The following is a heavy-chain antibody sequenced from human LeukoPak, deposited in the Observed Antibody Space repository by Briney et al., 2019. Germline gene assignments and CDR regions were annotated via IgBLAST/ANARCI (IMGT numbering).Heavy chain of an antibody. V-gene: IGHV4-30-2*01. CDR1: GGSISSGGYS. D-gene: IGHD4-17*01. Sequence: PSQTLSLTCAVSGGSISSGGYSWSWIRQPPGKGLEWIGYIYHSGSTYYNPSLKSRVTISVDRSKNQFSLKLSSVTAADTAVYYCARGGSTVTYNWFDPWGQGTLVTVSS. CDR3: ARGGSTVTYNWFDP. CDR2: IYHSGST. J-gene: IGHJ5*02.